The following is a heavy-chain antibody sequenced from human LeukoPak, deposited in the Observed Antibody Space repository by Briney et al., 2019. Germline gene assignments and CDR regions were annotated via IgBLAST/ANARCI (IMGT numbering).Heavy chain of an antibody. Sequence: PGGSLRLSCAASGFTFSDYYMSWIRQAPGKGLEWVSYISSSGSTIYYADSVKGRFTISRDNAKNSLYLQMNSLRAEDTAVYYGAREPHITMVRGVIIDWGQGTLVTVSS. CDR2: ISSSGSTI. CDR3: AREPHITMVRGVIID. CDR1: GFTFSDYY. J-gene: IGHJ4*02. D-gene: IGHD3-10*01. V-gene: IGHV3-11*01.